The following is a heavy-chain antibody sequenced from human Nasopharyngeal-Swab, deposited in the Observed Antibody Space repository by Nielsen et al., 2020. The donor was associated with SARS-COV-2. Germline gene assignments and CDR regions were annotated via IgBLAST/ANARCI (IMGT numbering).Heavy chain of an antibody. CDR1: GFTFSSYW. Sequence: GESLKISCAASGFTFSSYWMHWVRQAPGEGLVWVSRMNSDGSRTNYADSVKGRFTISRDNSKNTLYLQMNSLRAEDTAVYYCAKAHGGGFYYYYMDVWGKGTTVTVSS. CDR3: AKAHGGGFYYYYMDV. D-gene: IGHD2-15*01. V-gene: IGHV3-74*01. CDR2: MNSDGSRT. J-gene: IGHJ6*03.